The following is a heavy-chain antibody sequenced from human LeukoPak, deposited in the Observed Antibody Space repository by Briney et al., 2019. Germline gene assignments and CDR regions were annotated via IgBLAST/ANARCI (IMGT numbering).Heavy chain of an antibody. CDR1: GFVVSATS. Sequence: GGSLRLSCAASGFVVSATSMSWVRQPPGKGLEWVSIIYSGNTRYADSVKGRITISRHDSENTVSLQMNSLLLEDTAVYFCAKTTSPDDVRWPYFDSWGQGILVTVSS. J-gene: IGHJ4*02. CDR3: AKTTSPDDVRWPYFDS. CDR2: IYSGNT. D-gene: IGHD1-14*01. V-gene: IGHV3-53*04.